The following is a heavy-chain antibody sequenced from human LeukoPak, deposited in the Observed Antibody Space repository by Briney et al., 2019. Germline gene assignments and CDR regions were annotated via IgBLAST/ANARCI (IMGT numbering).Heavy chain of an antibody. CDR3: AGGRWNTGMVSPYYFDY. CDR1: GGYISNYY. V-gene: IGHV4-4*07. Sequence: SETLSLTCTVSGGYISNYYWSWIRQPAGKGLEWIGRTHTSGSTKYNPSLKSRVTMSVDTSKNQFSLKLSSVTAADTAVYYCAGGRWNTGMVSPYYFDYWGQGTLVTVSS. CDR2: THTSGST. J-gene: IGHJ4*02. D-gene: IGHD5-18*01.